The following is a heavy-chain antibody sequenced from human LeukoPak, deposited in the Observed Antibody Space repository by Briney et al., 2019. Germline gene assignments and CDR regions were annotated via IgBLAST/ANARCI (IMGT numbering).Heavy chain of an antibody. CDR3: ARGPSPPGASY. CDR2: IIPIFGTA. D-gene: IGHD4/OR15-4a*01. J-gene: IGHJ4*02. CDR1: GGTFSSYA. Sequence: SVTVSFKASGGTFSSYAISWVRQAPGQGLEWMGGIIPIFGTANYAQKFQGRVTITTDESTSTAYMELSSLRSEDTAVYYCARGPSPPGASYWGQGTLVTVSS. V-gene: IGHV1-69*05.